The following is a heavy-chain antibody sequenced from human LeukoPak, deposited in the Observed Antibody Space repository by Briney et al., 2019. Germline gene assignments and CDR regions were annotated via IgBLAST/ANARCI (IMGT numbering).Heavy chain of an antibody. J-gene: IGHJ6*02. V-gene: IGHV2-5*01. Sequence: GFSLXTXGVXVGWXXQXPGKALEWLSLIYWNDDKRYIPSLKSTLTITKHTSKNQVVLTMTNMDPVDTATYYCAHSFRFGTDYYYGMDAWGQGTTVTVSS. D-gene: IGHD3-10*01. CDR3: AHSFRFGTDYYYGMDA. CDR1: GFSLXTXGVX. CDR2: IYWNDDK.